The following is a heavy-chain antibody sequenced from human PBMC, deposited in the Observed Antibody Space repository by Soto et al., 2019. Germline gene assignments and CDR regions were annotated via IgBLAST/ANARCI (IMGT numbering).Heavy chain of an antibody. CDR1: GFSFDSYW. CDR3: TRGPRASSGGTGAY. D-gene: IGHD2-2*01. J-gene: IGHJ1*01. CDR2: IDYDGTTT. Sequence: EVQLVESGGGLVQPGGSLRLSCAASGFSFDSYWMHWVRQAPGQGPMWVSRIDYDGTTTNYADSVKGRFTISRDNAKSTLYLQMNSLRPEDTAVYYCTRGPRASSGGTGAYRGEGTLVTVSS. V-gene: IGHV3-74*01.